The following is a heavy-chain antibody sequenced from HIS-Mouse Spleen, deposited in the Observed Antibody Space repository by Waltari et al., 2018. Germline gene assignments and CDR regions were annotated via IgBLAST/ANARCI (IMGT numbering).Heavy chain of an antibody. CDR2: IDYSGRN. D-gene: IGHD6-13*01. V-gene: IGHV4-39*07. J-gene: IGHJ2*01. Sequence: QLQLQESGPGLVKPSETLSLTCPVSGGSISSSSYYWGWIRQPQGKGLEWIGSIDYSGRNYYNPSLKSRVTISVDTSKNQFSLKLSSVTAADTAVYYCAREIPYSSSWYDWYFDLWGRGTLVTVSS. CDR1: GGSISSSSYY. CDR3: AREIPYSSSWYDWYFDL.